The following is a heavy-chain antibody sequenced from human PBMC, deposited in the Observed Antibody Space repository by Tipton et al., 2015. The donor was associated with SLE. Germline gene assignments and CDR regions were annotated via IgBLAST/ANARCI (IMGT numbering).Heavy chain of an antibody. Sequence: TLSLTCTVSGGSISSSSYYWGWIRQPPGKGLEWIGSIYYSGSTYYNPSLKSRVTISVDTSKNQFSLKLSSVTAADTAVYYCARGAGSSGGFDYWGQGTLVTVSS. CDR3: ARGAGSSGGFDY. V-gene: IGHV4-39*07. J-gene: IGHJ4*02. CDR1: GGSISSSSYY. D-gene: IGHD2-15*01. CDR2: IYYSGST.